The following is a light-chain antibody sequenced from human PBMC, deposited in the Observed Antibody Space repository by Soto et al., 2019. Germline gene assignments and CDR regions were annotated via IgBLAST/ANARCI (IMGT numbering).Light chain of an antibody. CDR3: QQFNAYPRT. CDR2: GAS. V-gene: IGKV1-9*01. J-gene: IGKJ1*01. CDR1: QGISSF. Sequence: DIQLTQSPSFLSASVGDRVTITCRASQGISSFLAWYQQRPGKVPKLLIFGASILQTGVPSRFSGSGSGTEFTLTINSLQPEDFATYYCQQFNAYPRTFGHGTKVDIK.